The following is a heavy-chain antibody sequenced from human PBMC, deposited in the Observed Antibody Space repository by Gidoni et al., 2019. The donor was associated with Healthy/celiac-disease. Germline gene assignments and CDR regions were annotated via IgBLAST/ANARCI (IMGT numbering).Heavy chain of an antibody. Sequence: QVQLVQSGAEVKKPGASVTVSCKASGYTFTSYPLHWVRQAPGQRLEGMGWINAGNGNTKYSQKFQGRVTITRDTSASTAYMELSSLRSEDTAVYYCARPSLAYCGGDCYSGLYAFDIWGQGTMVTVSS. CDR2: INAGNGNT. J-gene: IGHJ3*02. CDR1: GYTFTSYP. V-gene: IGHV1-3*01. CDR3: ARPSLAYCGGDCYSGLYAFDI. D-gene: IGHD2-21*02.